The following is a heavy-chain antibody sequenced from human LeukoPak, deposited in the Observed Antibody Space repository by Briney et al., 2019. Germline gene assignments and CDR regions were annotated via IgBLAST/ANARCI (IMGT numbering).Heavy chain of an antibody. Sequence: SQTLSLTCAISGDSVSSNSAAWNWIRQSPSRGLEWLGRTYYRSKWYNDYAVSVKSRITINPDTSKNQFSLLLNSVTPEDTAVYYCARDAGRAYNYYGSGSYYYFDYWGQGTLVTVSS. J-gene: IGHJ4*02. CDR3: ARDAGRAYNYYGSGSYYYFDY. D-gene: IGHD3-10*01. CDR1: GDSVSSNSAA. V-gene: IGHV6-1*01. CDR2: TYYRSKWYN.